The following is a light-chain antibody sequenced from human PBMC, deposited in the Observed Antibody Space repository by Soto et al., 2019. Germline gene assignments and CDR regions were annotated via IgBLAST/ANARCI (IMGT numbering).Light chain of an antibody. CDR2: GAS. J-gene: IGKJ2*01. V-gene: IGKV3-20*01. CDR3: QQYGSSPYT. Sequence: ENVLTQSPGTLYLSPGERATLSCRASQSVSSSFLAWLQQKPGQAPRLIIYGASSRCSGIPDRFSGSRSGKDFTITISRLEHEDFEVYYCQQYGSSPYTFGQVTKLEIK. CDR1: QSVSSSF.